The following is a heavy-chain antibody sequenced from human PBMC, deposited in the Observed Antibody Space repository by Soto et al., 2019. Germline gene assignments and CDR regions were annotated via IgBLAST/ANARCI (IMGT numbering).Heavy chain of an antibody. J-gene: IGHJ4*02. D-gene: IGHD1-1*01. CDR2: IYHSGST. V-gene: IGHV4-38-2*01. Sequence: NPSETLSLTCAVSGYSISSGYYWGWIRQPPGKGLEWIGSIYHSGSTYYNPSLKSRVTISVDTSKNQFSLKLSSVTAADTAVYYCARANYYFDYWGQGTLVTVSS. CDR1: GYSISSGYY. CDR3: ARANYYFDY.